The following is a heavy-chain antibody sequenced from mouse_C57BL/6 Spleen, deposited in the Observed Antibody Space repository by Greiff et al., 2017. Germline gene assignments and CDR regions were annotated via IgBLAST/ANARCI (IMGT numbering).Heavy chain of an antibody. D-gene: IGHD1-1*01. CDR3: ASPYYGSSYLYAMDY. Sequence: EVMLVESGGDLVKPGGSLKLSCAASGFTFSSYGMSWVRQTPDKRLEWVATISSGGSYTYYPDSVKGRFTISRDTAKNTLYLQMSSLKSEDTAMYYCASPYYGSSYLYAMDYWGQGTSVTGSS. CDR1: GFTFSSYG. V-gene: IGHV5-6*01. CDR2: ISSGGSYT. J-gene: IGHJ4*01.